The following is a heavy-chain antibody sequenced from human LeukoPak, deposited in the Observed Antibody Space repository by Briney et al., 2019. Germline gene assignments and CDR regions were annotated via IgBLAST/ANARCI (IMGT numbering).Heavy chain of an antibody. CDR2: ISGSGGNT. CDR1: GFTFSNYA. CDR3: AKSFSYVSGSHYVSFDY. D-gene: IGHD3-10*01. J-gene: IGHJ4*02. V-gene: IGHV3-23*01. Sequence: GGSLRLSCAVSGFTFSNYAMTWVRQAPGKGLEWVSSISGSGGNTYYADSVKGRFTISRENSKSPLSLQVNSVRAEDTAIYYCAKSFSYVSGSHYVSFDYWGEGALVSVCS.